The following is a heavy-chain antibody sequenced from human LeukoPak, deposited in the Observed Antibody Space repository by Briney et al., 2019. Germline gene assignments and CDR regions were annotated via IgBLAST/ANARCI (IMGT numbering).Heavy chain of an antibody. CDR1: GYTFSGYY. CDR3: AITYYYDSSGYYAEY. V-gene: IGHV1-18*04. Sequence: GASVKVSCKASGYTFSGYYIHWVRQAPGQGLEWMGWISAYNGNTNYAQKLQGRVTMTTDTSTSTAYMELRSLRSDDTAVYYCAITYYYDSSGYYAEYWSQVPLV. CDR2: ISAYNGNT. D-gene: IGHD3-22*01. J-gene: IGHJ4*02.